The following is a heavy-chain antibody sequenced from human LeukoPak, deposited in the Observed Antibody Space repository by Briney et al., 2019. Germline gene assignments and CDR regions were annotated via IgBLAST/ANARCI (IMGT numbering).Heavy chain of an antibody. J-gene: IGHJ4*02. D-gene: IGHD4-17*01. V-gene: IGHV3-20*04. CDR1: GFTFDDYG. CDR2: INWNGGSK. CDR3: ARAHETTVTTPFDY. Sequence: GGSLRLSCAASGFTFDDYGMSWVRQAPGKGLEWVSGINWNGGSKGYADSVKGRFTISRDNAKNSQYLQMNSLRAEDTALYYCARAHETTVTTPFDYWGQGTLVTVSS.